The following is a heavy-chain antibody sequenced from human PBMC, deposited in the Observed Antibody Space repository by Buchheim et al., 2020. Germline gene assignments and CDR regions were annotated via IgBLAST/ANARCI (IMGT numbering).Heavy chain of an antibody. D-gene: IGHD6-19*01. Sequence: QVQLVESGGGVVQPGRSLRLSCAASGFTFSSYGMHWVRQAPGKGLEWVAFIRYDGSNKYYADSVKGRFTISRDNSKNTPYLQMNSLRAEDTAVYYCAKDGQWLDPYFDYWGQGTL. J-gene: IGHJ4*02. CDR1: GFTFSSYG. CDR2: IRYDGSNK. CDR3: AKDGQWLDPYFDY. V-gene: IGHV3-30*02.